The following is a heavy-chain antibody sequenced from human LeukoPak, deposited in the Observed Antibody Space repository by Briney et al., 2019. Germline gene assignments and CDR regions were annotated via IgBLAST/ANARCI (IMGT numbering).Heavy chain of an antibody. CDR3: ARTTSYSNYGMDV. CDR2: ISSDGSST. V-gene: IGHV3-74*01. Sequence: GGSLRLSCAASGFTFRKYWMHWVRQVPGKGLVWVSRISSDGSSTSYADSVKGRFTISRDNAKNTLYLQMNSLRAEDTAVHYCARTTSYSNYGMDVWGQGTTVTVSS. CDR1: GFTFRKYW. D-gene: IGHD4-11*01. J-gene: IGHJ6*02.